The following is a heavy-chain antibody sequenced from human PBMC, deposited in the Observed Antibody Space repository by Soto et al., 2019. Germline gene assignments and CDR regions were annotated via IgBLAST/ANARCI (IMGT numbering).Heavy chain of an antibody. CDR1: VGYMSVGYYS. Sequence: SEPLSLTCAVSVGYMSVGYYSWSWIRQPPGKGLEWIGFIYNSGSTYYNSSLKSRVTISVDRSKNHFFLNLTSVTAADTAVYCCATYRKFFQIWGQGTKVTVSS. CDR3: ATYRKFFQI. J-gene: IGHJ3*02. V-gene: IGHV4-30-2*01. CDR2: IYNSGST.